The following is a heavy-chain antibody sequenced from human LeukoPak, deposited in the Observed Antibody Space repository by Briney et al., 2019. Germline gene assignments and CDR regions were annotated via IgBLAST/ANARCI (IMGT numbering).Heavy chain of an antibody. J-gene: IGHJ4*02. D-gene: IGHD1-1*01. V-gene: IGHV3-7*04. CDR1: GFTFSSYA. CDR2: INQDGSEK. CDR3: ARDYSLER. Sequence: GGSLRLSCAASGFTFSSYAMSWVRQAPGKGLEWVGNINQDGSEKYYVDSVKGRFTISRDNAKNSLFLQMNSLRAEDTAVYYCARDYSLERWGQGTLVTVSS.